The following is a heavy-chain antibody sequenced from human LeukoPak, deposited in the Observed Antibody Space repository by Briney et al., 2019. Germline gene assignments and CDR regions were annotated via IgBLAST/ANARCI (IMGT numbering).Heavy chain of an antibody. CDR2: INSDGINT. CDR1: GFTFSNYW. V-gene: IGHV3-74*01. J-gene: IGHJ5*02. D-gene: IGHD3-22*01. CDR3: ARDLGQYYDTSDNWFDP. Sequence: GGSLRLSCAASGFTFSNYWMHWVRQAPGRGLVWVSRINSDGINTSYADSVKGRFTISRDNAKNTLNLQMNSLRAEDTAVYYCARDLGQYYDTSDNWFDPWGQGTLVTVSS.